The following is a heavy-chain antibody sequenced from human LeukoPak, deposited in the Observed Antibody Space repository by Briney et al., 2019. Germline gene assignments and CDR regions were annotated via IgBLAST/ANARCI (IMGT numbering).Heavy chain of an antibody. V-gene: IGHV1-69*13. D-gene: IGHD2-2*01. Sequence: ASSVKVCCKASAGRFGSYAISWVRQAPGQVREWMGGIIPISGTANYAQKVEGRVTMTADESTSTSYMELSSLRSEDTAVYYCARAPLVVPAAMAWFDPWGQGTLVTVSS. CDR2: IIPISGTA. CDR1: AGRFGSYA. CDR3: ARAPLVVPAAMAWFDP. J-gene: IGHJ5*02.